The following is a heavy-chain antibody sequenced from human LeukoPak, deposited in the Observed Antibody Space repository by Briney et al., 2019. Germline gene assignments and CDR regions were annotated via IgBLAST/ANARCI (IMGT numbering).Heavy chain of an antibody. CDR3: AKDGNGSGFDY. J-gene: IGHJ4*02. CDR2: ISYDGSNK. V-gene: IGHV3-30*18. CDR1: GFTFSSYG. Sequence: PGGSLRLSCAASGFTFSSYGMHWVRQAPGKGLEWVAVISYDGSNKYYADSVKGRFTISRDNSKNTLYLQMNSLRAEDTAVYYCAKDGNGSGFDYWGQGTLVTVSS. D-gene: IGHD3-10*01.